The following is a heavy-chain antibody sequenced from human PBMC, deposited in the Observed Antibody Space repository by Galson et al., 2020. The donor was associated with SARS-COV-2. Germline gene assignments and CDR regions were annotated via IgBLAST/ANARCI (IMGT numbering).Heavy chain of an antibody. J-gene: IGHJ6*02. Sequence: GGSLRLSCAASGFTFSTYSINWVRQAPGKGLEWVAYISRSSRIFYADSVKGRFTISRDNAENSLYLQMNSLRAGDMAVYFCARDRAQNGMDVWGQGSTVTVSS. CDR3: ARDRAQNGMDV. CDR2: ISRSSRI. V-gene: IGHV3-48*04. CDR1: GFTFSTYS.